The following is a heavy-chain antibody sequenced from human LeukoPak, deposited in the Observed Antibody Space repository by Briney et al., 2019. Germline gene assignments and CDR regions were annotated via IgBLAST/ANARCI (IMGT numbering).Heavy chain of an antibody. CDR2: ISAYNGNT. J-gene: IGHJ4*02. V-gene: IGHV1-18*01. Sequence: ASVKVSCKASGYTFTSYGISWVRQAPGQGVEWMGWISAYNGNTNYAQKLQGRVTMTTDTSTSTAYMELRSLRSDDTAVYYCARVQEWELLKYYFDYWGQGTLVTVSS. D-gene: IGHD1-26*01. CDR1: GYTFTSYG. CDR3: ARVQEWELLKYYFDY.